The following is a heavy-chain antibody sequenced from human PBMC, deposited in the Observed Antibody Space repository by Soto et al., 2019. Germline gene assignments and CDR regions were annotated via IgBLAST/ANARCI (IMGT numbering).Heavy chain of an antibody. J-gene: IGHJ4*02. V-gene: IGHV3-30*18. Sequence: GGSLRLSCTASGFTFSNFGMHRVRQAPGKGLEWVAVTSFHGINKYYADSVKGRFTISRDNSKNTLYLQMNSLRPEDTAVYYCAKDLGHGYNYLEYWGQGSLVTVSS. CDR3: AKDLGHGYNYLEY. CDR2: TSFHGINK. CDR1: GFTFSNFG. D-gene: IGHD5-12*01.